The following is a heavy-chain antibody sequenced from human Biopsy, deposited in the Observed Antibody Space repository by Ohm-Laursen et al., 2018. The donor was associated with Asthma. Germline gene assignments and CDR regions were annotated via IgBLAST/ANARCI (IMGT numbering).Heavy chain of an antibody. D-gene: IGHD2-15*01. Sequence: SVKVSCKTSGYTFNSAGITWVRQAPGQGLEWMGWISVYNGNTKVAQKLQDRVTMITDTSTSTAYMELRSLRSDHTAVYFCARAVDYSHYYGIDVWGQGTTVTVS. CDR1: GYTFNSAG. CDR2: ISVYNGNT. V-gene: IGHV1-18*01. J-gene: IGHJ6*02. CDR3: ARAVDYSHYYGIDV.